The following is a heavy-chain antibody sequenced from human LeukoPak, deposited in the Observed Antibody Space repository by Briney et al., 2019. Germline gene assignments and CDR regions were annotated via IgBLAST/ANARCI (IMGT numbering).Heavy chain of an antibody. V-gene: IGHV3-48*03. J-gene: IGHJ4*02. Sequence: GGSLRLSCAASGFTFSSYDMNWVRQAPGKGLEWVSYISSSGSTIYYADSVKGRFTISRDNAKNSLYLQMNSLRAEDTAVYYCAREDSSGYKPFDYWGQGTLVTVSS. D-gene: IGHD3-22*01. CDR1: GFTFSSYD. CDR2: ISSSGSTI. CDR3: AREDSSGYKPFDY.